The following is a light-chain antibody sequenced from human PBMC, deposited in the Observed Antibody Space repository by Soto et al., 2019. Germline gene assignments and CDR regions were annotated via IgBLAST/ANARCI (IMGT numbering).Light chain of an antibody. CDR2: SNN. J-gene: IGLJ3*02. Sequence: QSVLTQPPSASGPPGQRVTISCSGSSSNIGTNTVNWYQHLPGTAPKLLIYSNNQRPSGVPDRFSGSKSGTSASLAISGLQSEDEADYYCATWDDSLNGSVFGGGTKLTVL. V-gene: IGLV1-44*01. CDR3: ATWDDSLNGSV. CDR1: SSNIGTNT.